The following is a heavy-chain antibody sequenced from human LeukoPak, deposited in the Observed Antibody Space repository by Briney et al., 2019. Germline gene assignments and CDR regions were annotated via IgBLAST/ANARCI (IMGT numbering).Heavy chain of an antibody. CDR1: GGSFSGYY. Sequence: SETLSLTCAVYGGSFSGYYWSWIRQPPGKGLEWIGEINHSGSTNYNPSLKSRVTISVDTSKNQFPLKLSSVTAADTAVYYCARDRAVAGEEDNWFDPWGQGTLVTVSS. V-gene: IGHV4-34*01. D-gene: IGHD6-19*01. CDR2: INHSGST. J-gene: IGHJ5*02. CDR3: ARDRAVAGEEDNWFDP.